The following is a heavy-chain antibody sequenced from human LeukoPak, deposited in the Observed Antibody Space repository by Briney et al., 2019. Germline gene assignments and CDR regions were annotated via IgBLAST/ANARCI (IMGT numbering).Heavy chain of an antibody. CDR1: GGSISSYY. Sequence: PSETLSLTCTVSGGSISSYYWSWIRQPPGKGLEWIGYIYYSGSTYYNPSLKSRVTITVDTSKNQFSLKLRSVTAADTAVYYCARDYYGAGPTYFDYWGQGTLVTVSS. D-gene: IGHD3-10*01. J-gene: IGHJ4*02. V-gene: IGHV4-59*12. CDR3: ARDYYGAGPTYFDY. CDR2: IYYSGST.